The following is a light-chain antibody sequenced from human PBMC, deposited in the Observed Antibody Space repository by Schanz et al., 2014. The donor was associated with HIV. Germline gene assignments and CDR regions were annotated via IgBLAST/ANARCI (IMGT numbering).Light chain of an antibody. V-gene: IGKV3-15*01. CDR2: RAS. CDR3: QQRSNWPT. Sequence: EIVMTQSPVTLSVSPGERVTLSCRASRSVNSNLAWYQQKPGQAPRLLIYRASTRATGIPARFSGSGSGTEFTLTISSLQSEDFAVYYCQQRSNWPTFGQGTRLEIK. J-gene: IGKJ5*01. CDR1: RSVNSN.